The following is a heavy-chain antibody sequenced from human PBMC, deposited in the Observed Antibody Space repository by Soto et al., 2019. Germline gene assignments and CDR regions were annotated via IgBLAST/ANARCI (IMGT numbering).Heavy chain of an antibody. Sequence: EVQLVESGGGLVQPGGSLRLSCAASGFTFSSYWMHWVRQAPGKGLEWVSRINDDGRRTSYADSVKGRFTISRDNAKNTLYLQMNSLRDDDTAIDYCARRHRPSYTSDYWGQGHLVTVSS. V-gene: IGHV3-74*01. J-gene: IGHJ4*02. CDR1: GFTFSSYW. CDR3: ARRHRPSYTSDY. D-gene: IGHD4-4*01. CDR2: INDDGRRT.